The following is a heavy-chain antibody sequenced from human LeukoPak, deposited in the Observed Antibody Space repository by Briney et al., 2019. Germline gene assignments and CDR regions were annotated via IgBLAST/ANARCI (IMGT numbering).Heavy chain of an antibody. CDR1: GGSISDYF. CDR2: VYYIGKP. V-gene: IGHV4-59*12. Sequence: PSETLSLTCSVSGGSISDYFWGWIRQPPGKGLEWIGHVYYIGKPTCSPSLESRVSISVDTSKNQFSLELTSVTAADTAVYYCARRFRTGGGLHHDAYDVWGQGTVVTVSS. J-gene: IGHJ3*01. CDR3: ARRFRTGGGLHHDAYDV. D-gene: IGHD1-14*01.